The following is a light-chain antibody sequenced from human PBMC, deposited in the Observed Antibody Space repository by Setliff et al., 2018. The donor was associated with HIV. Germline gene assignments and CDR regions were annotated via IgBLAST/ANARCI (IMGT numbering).Light chain of an antibody. CDR3: QSYDSNNHWV. CDR1: SGSIASNY. Sequence: NFMLTQPHSVSESPGKTVTISCTCNSGSIASNYVQWYQQRPGSSPTTVIYEDNHRPSGVPDRFSGSIDSSSNSASLTISGLKTEDEADYYCQSYDSNNHWVFGGGTKGTV. J-gene: IGLJ3*02. V-gene: IGLV6-57*01. CDR2: EDN.